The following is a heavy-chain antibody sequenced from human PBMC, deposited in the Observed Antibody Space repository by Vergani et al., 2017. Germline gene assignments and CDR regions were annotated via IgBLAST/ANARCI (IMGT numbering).Heavy chain of an antibody. CDR1: GASIRSSNYY. CDR3: AGPSTVGLLVKLGGIDP. CDR2: IYYSGST. Sequence: QLQLQESGPGLVKPSATLSLTCSVSGASIRSSNYYWGWIRQPPGKGLEWIASIYYSGSTYYNPSLKSRVTISVDTSKNQFSLKLSSVTAADTAVYFCAGPSTVGLLVKLGGIDPWGQGILVTVSS. J-gene: IGHJ5*02. V-gene: IGHV4-39*01. D-gene: IGHD3-16*01.